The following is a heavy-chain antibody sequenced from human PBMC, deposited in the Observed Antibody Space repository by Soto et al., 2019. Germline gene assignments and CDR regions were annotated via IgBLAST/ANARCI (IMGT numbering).Heavy chain of an antibody. CDR3: ASYHLNSYYYGMDV. CDR1: GYTFTSYG. J-gene: IGHJ6*02. Sequence: QVQLVQSGAEVKKPGASVKVSCKASGYTFTSYGISWVRQAPGQGLAWMGWISAYNGNTDYAQKLQGRVTMTTDTSTSTAYMELRSLRSDDTAVYYCASYHLNSYYYGMDVWGQGTTVTVSS. CDR2: ISAYNGNT. V-gene: IGHV1-18*01.